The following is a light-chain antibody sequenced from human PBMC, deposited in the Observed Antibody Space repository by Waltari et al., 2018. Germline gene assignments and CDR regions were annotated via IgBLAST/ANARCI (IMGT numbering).Light chain of an antibody. CDR3: SSYTGIRSVI. CDR2: EVN. J-gene: IGLJ2*01. Sequence: QSALTQPPSASGSPGQSVTISCSGSSRDVGSYIHVSWYQQHPGKAPRLIIYEVNKRPRGVPDRFSGSKSGSTASLTVSGLQSEDEAVYFCSSYTGIRSVIFGGGTHLSVL. CDR1: SRDVGSYIH. V-gene: IGLV2-8*01.